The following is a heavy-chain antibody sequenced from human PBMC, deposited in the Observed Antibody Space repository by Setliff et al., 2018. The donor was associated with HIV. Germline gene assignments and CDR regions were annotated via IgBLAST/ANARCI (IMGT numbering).Heavy chain of an antibody. V-gene: IGHV4-59*01. CDR1: GMSISGYY. CDR3: ARDHELGAFDL. CDR2: IYYTGTT. Sequence: SETLSLTCRVSGMSISGYYWSWTRQSPGKGLEWIGYIYYTGTTSYNPSLKSRVTIQVDTSNNRFSLNLRSATVADTAVYFCARDHELGAFDLWGQGTMVTVSS. J-gene: IGHJ3*01. D-gene: IGHD1-26*01.